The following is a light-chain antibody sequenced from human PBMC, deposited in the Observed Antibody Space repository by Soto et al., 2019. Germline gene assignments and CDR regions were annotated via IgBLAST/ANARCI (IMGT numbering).Light chain of an antibody. V-gene: IGKV3-15*01. J-gene: IGKJ2*01. CDR3: QQYNNWLFT. CDR2: DAS. Sequence: EIVMTQSPATLSVSPGERATLSCRASQSVSINLAWYQKKPGQAPRLLIYDASTRATSIPARFSGSGSATEFTLTISSLHPEDFAVYYCQQYNNWLFTFGQGTKLEIK. CDR1: QSVSIN.